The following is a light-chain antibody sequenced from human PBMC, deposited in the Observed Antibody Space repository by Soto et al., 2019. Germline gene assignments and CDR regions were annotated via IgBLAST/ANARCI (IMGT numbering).Light chain of an antibody. Sequence: EIVMTQTPLSLSVTPGQPASISCKSSQSLLYIDGETYLYWYLQKTGQPPQLLIYAVSRRFSGVSDRFSGSGSGTDFTLEISRVESEDFAVYYCQQYKNWPLITFGQGTRLEI. J-gene: IGKJ5*01. V-gene: IGKV2-29*01. CDR1: QSLLYIDGETY. CDR2: AVS. CDR3: QQYKNWPLIT.